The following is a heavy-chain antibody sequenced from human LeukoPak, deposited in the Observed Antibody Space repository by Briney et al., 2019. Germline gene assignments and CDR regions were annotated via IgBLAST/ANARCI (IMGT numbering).Heavy chain of an antibody. J-gene: IGHJ4*02. CDR3: ARDRSGYSSSWDY. V-gene: IGHV4-31*03. CDR2: IYYSGST. CDR1: GGSISSGGYY. D-gene: IGHD6-6*01. Sequence: SETLSLTCTVSGGSISSGGYYWSWIRQHPGKGLEWIGYIYYSGSTYYNPSLKSRVTISVDTSKNQFSLKLSSVTAADPAVYYCARDRSGYSSSWDYGGQGTLVTVSS.